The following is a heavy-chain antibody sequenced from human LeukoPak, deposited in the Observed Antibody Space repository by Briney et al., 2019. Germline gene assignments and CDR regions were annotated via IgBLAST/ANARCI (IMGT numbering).Heavy chain of an antibody. Sequence: SQTLSLTCTVSGGSISSGGYYWSWIRQHPGKGLEWIGYIYYSGSTYYNPSLKSRVTISVDTSKNQFSLKLSSVTAADTAVYYCVAPYSNPRDRSIDYWGQGTLVTVSS. CDR3: VAPYSNPRDRSIDY. D-gene: IGHD4-11*01. CDR2: IYYSGST. V-gene: IGHV4-31*03. CDR1: GGSISSGGYY. J-gene: IGHJ4*02.